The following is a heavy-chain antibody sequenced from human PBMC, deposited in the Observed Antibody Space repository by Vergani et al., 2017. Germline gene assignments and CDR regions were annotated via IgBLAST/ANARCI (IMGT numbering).Heavy chain of an antibody. V-gene: IGHV3-66*02. CDR3: ARELTSDRGIDV. J-gene: IGHJ6*02. Sequence: EVQLVESGGGLVQPGGSLRLSCAASGFTVSSNYMSWVRQAPGKGLEWVSVIYSGGSTYYADSVKGRFTISRDNSKNTLYLKMNSLRAEDTAVYYCARELTSDRGIDVWGQGSTVTVSS. D-gene: IGHD1-26*01. CDR2: IYSGGST. CDR1: GFTVSSNY.